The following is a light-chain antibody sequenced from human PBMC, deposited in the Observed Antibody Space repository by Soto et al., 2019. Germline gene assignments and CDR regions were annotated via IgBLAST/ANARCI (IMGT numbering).Light chain of an antibody. CDR2: DAS. CDR1: QDISKN. J-gene: IGKJ5*01. CDR3: QQYDNLLPIP. Sequence: IQMTQSPSSLSASVGERVTITCQASQDISKNLNWYQQKPGKAPKLLIYDASSWQTGVPSRFSGSGSATHFTFTISSLQPEDIATYYCQQYDNLLPIPFGQGTRLEIK. V-gene: IGKV1-33*01.